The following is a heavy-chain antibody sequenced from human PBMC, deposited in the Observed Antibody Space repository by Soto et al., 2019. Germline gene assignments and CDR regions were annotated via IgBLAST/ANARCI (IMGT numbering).Heavy chain of an antibody. J-gene: IGHJ4*02. CDR1: GFTFNDYA. D-gene: IGHD6-13*01. Sequence: VQLLESGGGLVQPGGSLRLSCAASGFTFNDYAMAWVRQAPGKGLEWVSSISGSGGHSSYADSVKGRFTISRDSVKNMLSLDMSDLRAEDTAVYYCAKDCRRLAVSGSAFDSWGQGALVTVSS. CDR3: AKDCRRLAVSGSAFDS. V-gene: IGHV3-23*01. CDR2: ISGSGGHS.